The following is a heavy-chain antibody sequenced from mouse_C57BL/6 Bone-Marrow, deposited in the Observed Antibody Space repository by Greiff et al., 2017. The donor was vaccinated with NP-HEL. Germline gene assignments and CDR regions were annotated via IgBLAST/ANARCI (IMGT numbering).Heavy chain of an antibody. D-gene: IGHD2-5*01. CDR1: GYTFTDYE. J-gene: IGHJ2*01. V-gene: IGHV1-15*01. Sequence: QVQLQQSGAELVRPGASVTLSCKASGYTFTDYEMHWVKQTPVHGLEWIGAIDPETGGTAYNQKFKGKAILTADKSSSTAYMELRSLTSEDSAVYYCTRQAYYSNGYWGQGTTLTVSS. CDR2: IDPETGGT. CDR3: TRQAYYSNGY.